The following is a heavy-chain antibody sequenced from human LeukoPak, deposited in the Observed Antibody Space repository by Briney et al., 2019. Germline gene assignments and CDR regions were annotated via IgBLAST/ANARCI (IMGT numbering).Heavy chain of an antibody. Sequence: ASVKVSCKASGYTFSIYGITWVRQAPGQGLEWMGWINPNSGGTNYAQKFQGRVTMTRDTSMSTASMELTRLRSDDTAVYYCARDVSSSSSRRYYYMDVWGKGTTVIVSS. CDR3: ARDVSSSSSRRYYYMDV. CDR2: INPNSGGT. D-gene: IGHD2-2*01. CDR1: GYTFSIYG. V-gene: IGHV1-2*02. J-gene: IGHJ6*03.